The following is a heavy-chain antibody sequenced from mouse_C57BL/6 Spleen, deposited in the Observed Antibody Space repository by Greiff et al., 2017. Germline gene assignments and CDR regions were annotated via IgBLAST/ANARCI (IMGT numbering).Heavy chain of an antibody. CDR2: SNPNNGGT. V-gene: IGHV1-22*01. CDR1: GYTFTDYN. Sequence: EVQLQQSGPELVKPGASVKMSCKASGYTFTDYNMHWVKQSHGKSLEWIGYSNPNNGGTSYNQKFKGKATLTVNKSSSTAYMELRSLTSEDSAVYYCARITTVAYYFDYWGQGTTLTVSS. D-gene: IGHD1-1*01. J-gene: IGHJ2*01. CDR3: ARITTVAYYFDY.